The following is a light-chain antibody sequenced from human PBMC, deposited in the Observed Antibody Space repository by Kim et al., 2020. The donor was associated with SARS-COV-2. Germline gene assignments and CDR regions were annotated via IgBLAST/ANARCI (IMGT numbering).Light chain of an antibody. J-gene: IGLJ2*01. V-gene: IGLV2-14*03. CDR3: SSYTSSNTLL. CDR1: SDDVGVYNY. Sequence: QSALTQPASVSGSPGQSITISCIGTSDDVGVYNYVSWYQQHPGKAPKVMIYDVSNRPSGVSNRFSGSKSGNTASLTISGLQAEDEADYYCSSYTSSNTLLFGGGTQLTVL. CDR2: DVS.